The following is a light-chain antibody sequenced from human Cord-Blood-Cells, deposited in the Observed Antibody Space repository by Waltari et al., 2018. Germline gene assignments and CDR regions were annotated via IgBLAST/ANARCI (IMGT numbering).Light chain of an antibody. Sequence: QSALTQPASVAGSPGQSITISCTGTSSDVGGYTYVPWYQQHPGKAPNLMLYDVRNRPSGVSNRFSGANSGNTAALTISGLQAEDEADYYCSSYTSSSTRVVFGGGTKLTVL. CDR1: SSDVGGYTY. V-gene: IGLV2-14*01. J-gene: IGLJ2*01. CDR2: DVR. CDR3: SSYTSSSTRVV.